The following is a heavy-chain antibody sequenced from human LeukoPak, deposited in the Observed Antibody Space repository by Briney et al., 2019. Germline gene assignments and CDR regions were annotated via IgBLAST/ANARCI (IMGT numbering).Heavy chain of an antibody. J-gene: IGHJ4*02. V-gene: IGHV4-59*08. CDR1: GGSISSDY. Sequence: PSGTLSLTCTVSGGSISSDYWSWIRQPPGKGLEWIGYIYYNGRTSYNPSLESRVTISLDTSKNQFSLNLRSVTAADTAVYYCARHGYGGYDHLTWGQGTLVTVSS. CDR3: ARHGYGGYDHLT. CDR2: IYYNGRT. D-gene: IGHD5-12*01.